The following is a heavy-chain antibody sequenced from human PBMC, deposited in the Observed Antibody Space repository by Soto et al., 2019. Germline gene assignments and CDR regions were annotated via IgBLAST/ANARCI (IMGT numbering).Heavy chain of an antibody. CDR3: ARHQHQYSGYPEYYFDY. CDR2: IYYSGSA. CDR1: SDSISRSHW. J-gene: IGHJ4*02. Sequence: SETLSLTCAVSSDSISRSHWLTWVRQSPGKGLEWLGDIYYSGSAYYNPSLRSRISISIDKSNNQFSLKLSSVTAADTAVYYCARHQHQYSGYPEYYFDYWGQGTLVTVSS. D-gene: IGHD5-12*01. V-gene: IGHV4-4*02.